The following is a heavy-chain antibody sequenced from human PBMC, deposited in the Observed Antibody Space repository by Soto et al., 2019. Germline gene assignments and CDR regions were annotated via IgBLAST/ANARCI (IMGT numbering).Heavy chain of an antibody. CDR3: XHFSPVPGSPHFDY. D-gene: IGHD6-19*01. J-gene: IGHJ4*02. Sequence: QITLKGSGPTLVKPTQTLTLTCTFSGFSLSSSGVGVGWIRQPPGKALEWLALIYWNDDKRYSPSLKSRLTITKDTSRXXXVXXXXXXXXXXXXXXXXXHFSPVPGSPHFDYWGQGTLVTVSS. V-gene: IGHV2-5*01. CDR2: IYWNDDK. CDR1: GFSLSSSGVG.